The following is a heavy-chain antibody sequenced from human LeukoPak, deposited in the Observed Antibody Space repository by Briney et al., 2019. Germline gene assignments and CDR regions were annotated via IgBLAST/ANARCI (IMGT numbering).Heavy chain of an antibody. V-gene: IGHV4-39*01. J-gene: IGHJ1*01. CDR2: VYYSGRT. D-gene: IGHD3-22*01. CDR1: GGSISSSSYY. Sequence: SETLSLTCTVSGGSISSSSYYWGWIRQPPGKGLEWIGDVYYSGRTYSSPSLKSRVAISVATSWNQFSLNLNSVTAADTAVYYCARRRYYDSTGYLDWGQGTLVTVSS. CDR3: ARRRYYDSTGYLD.